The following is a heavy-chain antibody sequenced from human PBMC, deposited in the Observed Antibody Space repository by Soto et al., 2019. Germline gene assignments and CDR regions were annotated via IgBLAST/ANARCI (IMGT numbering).Heavy chain of an antibody. J-gene: IGHJ6*02. Sequence: SQTLSLTCAISGDSVSSNSAAWNWIRQSPSRGLEWLGRTYYRSKWYNDYAVSVKSRITINPDTSKNQFSLQLNSVTPEDTAVYYCARDREDGSGSYGYYYYGMDVWGQGTTVTVSS. V-gene: IGHV6-1*01. CDR1: GDSVSSNSAA. CDR2: TYYRSKWYN. CDR3: ARDREDGSGSYGYYYYGMDV. D-gene: IGHD3-10*01.